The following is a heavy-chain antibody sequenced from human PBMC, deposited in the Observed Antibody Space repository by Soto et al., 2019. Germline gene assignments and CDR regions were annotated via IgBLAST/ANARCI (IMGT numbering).Heavy chain of an antibody. CDR3: ARDHFGYSSSTSCYLYYYGMDV. Sequence: PXESLNIFFTGSGYSFTSYWISWVRQMRGKGLEWMGRIDPSDSYTNYSPSFQGHVTISADKSISTAYLQWSSLKASDTAMYYCARDHFGYSSSTSCYLYYYGMDVWGQGTTVTVSS. CDR1: GYSFTSYW. CDR2: IDPSDSYT. D-gene: IGHD2-2*01. V-gene: IGHV5-10-1*01. J-gene: IGHJ6*02.